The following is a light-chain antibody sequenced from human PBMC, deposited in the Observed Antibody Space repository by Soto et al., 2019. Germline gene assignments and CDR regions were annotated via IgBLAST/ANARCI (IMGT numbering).Light chain of an antibody. Sequence: SYELTQPPSVSVSPGQTASITCSGDKLGDKYACWYQQKPGQSPVVVIYQDTKRPSGIPERFSGSNSGNTATLTISGTQAIDEADYYCQAWDTTTVVFGGGTKLTV. CDR3: QAWDTTTVV. V-gene: IGLV3-1*01. CDR2: QDT. J-gene: IGLJ2*01. CDR1: KLGDKY.